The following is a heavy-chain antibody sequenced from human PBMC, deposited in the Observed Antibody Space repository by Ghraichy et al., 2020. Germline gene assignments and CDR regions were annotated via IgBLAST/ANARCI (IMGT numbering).Heavy chain of an antibody. Sequence: SETLSLTCTVSGGSISSGGYYWSWIRQHPGKGLEWIGYIYYSGSTYYNPSLKSRVTISVDTSKNQFSLKLSSVTAADTAVYYCARGSSSWVYYFDYWGQGTLVTVSS. CDR3: ARGSSSWVYYFDY. J-gene: IGHJ4*02. V-gene: IGHV4-31*03. D-gene: IGHD6-13*01. CDR1: GGSISSGGYY. CDR2: IYYSGST.